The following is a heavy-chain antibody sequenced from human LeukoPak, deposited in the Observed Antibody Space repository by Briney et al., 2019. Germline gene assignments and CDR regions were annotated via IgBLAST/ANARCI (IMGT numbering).Heavy chain of an antibody. D-gene: IGHD3-22*01. CDR2: ISSSSSYI. J-gene: IGHJ4*02. CDR1: GFTFSSYS. CDR3: ASGGNSGYDSSDY. Sequence: GGSLRLPCAASGFTFSSYSMNWVRQAPGKGLEWVSSISSSSSYIYYADSVKGRFTISRDNAKNSLYLQMNSLRAEDTAVYYCASGGNSGYDSSDYWGQGTLVTVSS. V-gene: IGHV3-21*01.